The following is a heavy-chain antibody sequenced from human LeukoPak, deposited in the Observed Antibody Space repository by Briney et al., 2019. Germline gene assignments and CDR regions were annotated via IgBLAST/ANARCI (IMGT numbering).Heavy chain of an antibody. CDR2: IYPGDSDT. CDR3: ARRGRVGSTWYFDFDY. D-gene: IGHD6-13*01. Sequence: GESLKISCKGSGYSFTSYWIGWVRQMPGKGLEWMGIIYPGDSDTRYSPSFQGQVTISADKFISTAYLQWSSLKASDTAMYYCARRGRVGSTWYFDFDYWGQGTLVTVSS. V-gene: IGHV5-51*01. J-gene: IGHJ4*02. CDR1: GYSFTSYW.